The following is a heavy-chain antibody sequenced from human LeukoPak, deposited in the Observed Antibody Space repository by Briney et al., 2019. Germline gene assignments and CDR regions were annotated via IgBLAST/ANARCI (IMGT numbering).Heavy chain of an antibody. CDR2: ITSRSDGT. CDR1: GFSLSSYA. D-gene: IGHD2-21*01. CDR3: VRDRRFPDDVFDI. Sequence: GGSLRLSCAASGFSLSSYAMSWVRQAPGKGLEWVSAITSRSDGTWNVDSERGRFTISRDNSKNTLYLQMNSLRAEDTALYYCVRDRRFPDDVFDIWGQGTMVTVSS. J-gene: IGHJ3*02. V-gene: IGHV3-23*01.